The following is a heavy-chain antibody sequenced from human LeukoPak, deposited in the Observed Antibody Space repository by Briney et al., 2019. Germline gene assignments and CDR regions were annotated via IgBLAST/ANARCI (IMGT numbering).Heavy chain of an antibody. Sequence: PSQTLSLTCTVSGGSISSGSYYWSWIRQPAGKGLEWIGRIYTSGSTNYNPSLKSRVTISVDTSKNQFSLKLSSVTAADTAVYYCAREHTPLYSKLRYYFDYWGQGTLVTVFS. J-gene: IGHJ4*02. CDR3: AREHTPLYSKLRYYFDY. V-gene: IGHV4-61*02. CDR2: IYTSGST. CDR1: GGSISSGSYY. D-gene: IGHD4-11*01.